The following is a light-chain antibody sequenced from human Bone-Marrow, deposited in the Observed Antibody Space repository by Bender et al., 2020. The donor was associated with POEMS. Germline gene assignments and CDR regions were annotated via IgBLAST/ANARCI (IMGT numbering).Light chain of an antibody. CDR3: QSTDSSPTNPWV. Sequence: SSELTQPPSVSVSPGQTARITCSGDALPKQYTYWYQQRPGQAPILLLYKDIERSSGIPERFSGSRSGTTVTLTIRGVQAEDEADYYCQSTDSSPTNPWVFGGGTKLTVL. CDR2: KDI. J-gene: IGLJ3*02. V-gene: IGLV3-25*03. CDR1: ALPKQY.